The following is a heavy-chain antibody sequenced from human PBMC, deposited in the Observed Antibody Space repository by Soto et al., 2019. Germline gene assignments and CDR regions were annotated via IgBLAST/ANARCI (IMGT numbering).Heavy chain of an antibody. V-gene: IGHV1-69*01. J-gene: IGHJ4*02. CDR2: IIPVFGTT. CDR1: GGTLNSYT. D-gene: IGHD4-17*01. Sequence: QVQLVQSGAEVKKPGSSVRVSCKASGGTLNSYTISWVRQAPGQGLEWMGGIIPVFGTTDYAQKFQGRVTITADQYTGTAYLELFSLISEDTAIYYCSISNSYGRGAFWVQVSLVTVSS. CDR3: SISNSYGRGAF.